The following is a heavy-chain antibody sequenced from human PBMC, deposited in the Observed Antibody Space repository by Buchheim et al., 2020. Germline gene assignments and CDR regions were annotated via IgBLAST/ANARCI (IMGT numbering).Heavy chain of an antibody. CDR1: GGTFSSFT. Sequence: QVQLVQSGAEVKKPGSSVKVSCKASGGTFSSFTISWVRQAPGQGLEWMGRIIPILGIANYAQKFQGRVTITADKSTSTAYMELSSLRSEDTAVYYCAREWFREFAYNWFDPWGQGTL. D-gene: IGHD3-10*01. J-gene: IGHJ5*02. CDR2: IIPILGIA. CDR3: AREWFREFAYNWFDP. V-gene: IGHV1-69*08.